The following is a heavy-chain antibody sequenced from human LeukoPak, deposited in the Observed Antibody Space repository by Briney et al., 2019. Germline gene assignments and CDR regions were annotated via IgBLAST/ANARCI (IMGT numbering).Heavy chain of an antibody. CDR2: INPSSGST. CDR3: ARVLGAHRYGSIDH. J-gene: IGHJ4*02. D-gene: IGHD5-18*01. CDR1: GYTFTTYY. V-gene: IGHV1-46*01. Sequence: ASVKVSCKASGYTFTTYYMHWVRQAPGQGLEWMGIINPSSGSTSYARKFQGRVTMTRDTSTSTVYMELSSLRSEDTAIYYCARVLGAHRYGSIDHWGQGTLVTVSS.